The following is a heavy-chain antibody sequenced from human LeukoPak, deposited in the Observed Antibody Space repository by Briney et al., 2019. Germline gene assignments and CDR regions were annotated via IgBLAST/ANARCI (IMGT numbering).Heavy chain of an antibody. CDR1: GGSITISGYY. CDR3: ARAPGAVQLWAD. D-gene: IGHD5-18*01. CDR2: IYYSGST. Sequence: SETLSLTCTVSGGSITISGYYWSWIRQPPGKGLEWIGYIYYSGSTNYNPSLKSRVTISVDTSKNQFSLKLSSVTAADTAVYYCARAPGAVQLWADWGQGTLVTVSS. J-gene: IGHJ4*02. V-gene: IGHV4-61*08.